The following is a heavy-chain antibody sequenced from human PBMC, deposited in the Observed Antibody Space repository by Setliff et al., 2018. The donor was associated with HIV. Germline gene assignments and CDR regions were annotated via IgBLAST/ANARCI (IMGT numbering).Heavy chain of an antibody. D-gene: IGHD2-15*01. Sequence: SETLSLTCTVSDGSISPYYWSWIRQPPGKGLEWIAWISDSGTTNYNPSLKSRVTLSVDTSKNQFSLSLTSVTGADTAVYYCARGGASSKYLDPWGQGTLVTVSS. V-gene: IGHV4-59*01. CDR2: ISDSGTT. J-gene: IGHJ5*02. CDR3: ARGGASSKYLDP. CDR1: DGSISPYY.